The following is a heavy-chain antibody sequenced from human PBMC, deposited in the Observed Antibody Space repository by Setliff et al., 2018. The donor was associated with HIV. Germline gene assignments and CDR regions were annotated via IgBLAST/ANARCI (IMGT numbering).Heavy chain of an antibody. J-gene: IGHJ4*02. V-gene: IGHV4-61*02. Sequence: SETLSLTCTVSGGSIDSTSYYWSWIRQPAGKGLEYIGRIFAGGSTNYNPSLRSRVTISINTSKNQFSLELSSVTAADTAVYYCARSMGAFDYWGPGALVTVSS. CDR1: GGSIDSTSYY. CDR3: ARSMGAFDY. CDR2: IFAGGST. D-gene: IGHD1-26*01.